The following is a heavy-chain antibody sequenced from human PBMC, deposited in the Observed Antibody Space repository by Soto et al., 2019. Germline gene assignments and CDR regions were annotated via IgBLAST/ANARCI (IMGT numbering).Heavy chain of an antibody. CDR2: IIPIFGTA. V-gene: IGHV1-69*13. CDR1: GCTFSSYA. CDR3: ARDRVYYDSSGYLRMGFDY. Sequence: GASVKVSCKASGCTFSSYAISCVRQAPGQVLEWMGGIIPIFGTANYAQKFQGRVTITADESTSTAYMEPSSLRSEDTAVYYCARDRVYYDSSGYLRMGFDYWGQGTLVTVSS. J-gene: IGHJ4*02. D-gene: IGHD3-22*01.